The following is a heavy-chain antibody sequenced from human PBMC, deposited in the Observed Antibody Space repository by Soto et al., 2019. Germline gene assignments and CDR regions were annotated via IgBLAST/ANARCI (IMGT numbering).Heavy chain of an antibody. J-gene: IGHJ4*02. V-gene: IGHV4-39*07. Sequence: PSETLSLTCTVSGGSISSSSYYWGWIRQPPGKGLEWIGSIYYSGSTYYNPSLKSRVTISADTSKNQFSLKLSSVTAADTAVYYCAGGIAARPLGYWGQGTLVTVSS. CDR1: GGSISSSSYY. D-gene: IGHD6-6*01. CDR3: AGGIAARPLGY. CDR2: IYYSGST.